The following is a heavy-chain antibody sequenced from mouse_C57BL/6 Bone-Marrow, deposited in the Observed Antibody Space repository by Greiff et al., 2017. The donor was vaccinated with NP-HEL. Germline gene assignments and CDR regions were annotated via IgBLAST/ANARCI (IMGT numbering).Heavy chain of an antibody. J-gene: IGHJ2*01. D-gene: IGHD2-1*01. CDR3: ARSGYGNYVDY. CDR1: GYSFTSYY. Sequence: QVQLKQSGPELVKPGASVKISCKASGYSFTSYYIHWVKQRPGQGLEWIGWIYPGSGNTKYNEKFKGKATLTADTSSSTAYMQLSSLTSEDSAVYYCARSGYGNYVDYWGQGTTLTVSS. CDR2: IYPGSGNT. V-gene: IGHV1-66*01.